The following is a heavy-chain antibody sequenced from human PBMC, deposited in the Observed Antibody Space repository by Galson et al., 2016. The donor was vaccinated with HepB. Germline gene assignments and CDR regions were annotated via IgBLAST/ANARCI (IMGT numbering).Heavy chain of an antibody. V-gene: IGHV3-23*01. J-gene: IGHJ4*02. Sequence: SLXXSCAASGXXFDXXXMSXXXQAXGKGLEWVSGISYNGDTTYYTDSVKGRLTIPRDNSKNTVDLQMNSLRTEDTAVYYCAKDGSGSSYTWNYFDNWGQGTPVTVSS. D-gene: IGHD3-10*01. CDR1: GXXFDXXX. CDR2: ISYNGDTT. CDR3: AKDGSGSSYTWNYFDN.